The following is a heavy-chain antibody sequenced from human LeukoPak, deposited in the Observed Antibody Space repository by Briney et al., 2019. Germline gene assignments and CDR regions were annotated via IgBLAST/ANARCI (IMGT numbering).Heavy chain of an antibody. CDR3: ARAYYDILTGYWG. V-gene: IGHV1-2*02. CDR1: GYTFTGYY. Sequence: ASVKVSCKASGYTFTGYYMHWVRQAPGQGLELMGWINPNSGGTNYAQKFQGRVTMTRDTSISTAYMELSRLRSDDTAVYYCARAYYDILTGYWGWGQGTLVTVSS. CDR2: INPNSGGT. D-gene: IGHD3-9*01. J-gene: IGHJ4*02.